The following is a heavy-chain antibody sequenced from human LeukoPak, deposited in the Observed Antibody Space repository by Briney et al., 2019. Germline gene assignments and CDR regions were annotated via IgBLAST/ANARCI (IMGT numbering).Heavy chain of an antibody. CDR1: GGSISSHY. V-gene: IGHV4-59*11. D-gene: IGHD3-22*01. J-gene: IGHJ4*02. CDR2: IYYSGST. Sequence: SQTLSLTCIVSGGSISSHYWSWIRQPPGKGLEYIGYIYYSGSTDYNPSLKSRVTISLDTSKNQFSLNLTSVTAADTAVYYYARRSGVLDSRDSRYYFDHWGQGTLVTVSS. CDR3: ARRSGVLDSRDSRYYFDH.